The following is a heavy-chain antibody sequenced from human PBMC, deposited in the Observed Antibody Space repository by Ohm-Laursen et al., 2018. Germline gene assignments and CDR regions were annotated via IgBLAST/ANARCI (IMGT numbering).Heavy chain of an antibody. J-gene: IGHJ3*01. Sequence: ASVKVSCKASGGTFGSYAISWVRQAPGQGLEWMGWMNPNSGDTGYAQKFQGRVTMARDTSTSTVYMELSSLRFEDSAVYFCARAQSGTTTWFADFWGQGTKVTVSS. D-gene: IGHD1-26*01. V-gene: IGHV1-8*02. CDR2: MNPNSGDT. CDR3: ARAQSGTTTWFADF. CDR1: GGTFGSYA.